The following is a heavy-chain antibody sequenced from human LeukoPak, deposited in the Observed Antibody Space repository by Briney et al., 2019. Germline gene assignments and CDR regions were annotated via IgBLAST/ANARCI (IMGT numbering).Heavy chain of an antibody. V-gene: IGHV4-38-2*01. CDR3: ARGSHYCSSTSCQSIDY. D-gene: IGHD2-2*01. J-gene: IGHJ4*02. Sequence: SETLSLTCAVSGYSISSGYYWGSIRQPPGKGLEWIGSIYHSGSTYYTASVKSGVTISVDTSKNQFSLKLSSVTAADTAVYYCARGSHYCSSTSCQSIDYWGQGTLVTVSS. CDR1: GYSISSGYY. CDR2: IYHSGST.